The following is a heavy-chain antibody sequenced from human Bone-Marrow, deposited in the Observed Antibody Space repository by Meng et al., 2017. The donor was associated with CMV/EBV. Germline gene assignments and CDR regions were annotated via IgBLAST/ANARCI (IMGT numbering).Heavy chain of an antibody. CDR3: ARAYDFWSGYYTYYFDY. V-gene: IGHV1-2*02. Sequence: ASVKVSCKASGYTFTSYGISWVRQAPGEGLEWMGWINPNTGGTNYAQKFQGRITMTRDTSIRTAYMELSSLRSDDTAVYYCARAYDFWSGYYTYYFDYWGQGTLVTVSS. CDR1: GYTFTSYG. CDR2: INPNTGGT. J-gene: IGHJ4*02. D-gene: IGHD3-3*01.